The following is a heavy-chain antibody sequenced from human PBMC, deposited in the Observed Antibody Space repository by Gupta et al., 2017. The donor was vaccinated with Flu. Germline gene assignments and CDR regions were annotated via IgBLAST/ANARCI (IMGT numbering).Heavy chain of an antibody. CDR3: ARIYGDYYYYGMDV. CDR1: GFSLSNARMG. V-gene: IGHV2-26*01. CDR2: ILSNDEK. D-gene: IGHD4-17*01. Sequence: VSGFSLSNARMGVSWIRQPPGKALEWLAHILSNDEKSYSTSLKSRLTISKDTSKSQVVLTMTNMDPVDTATYYCARIYGDYYYYGMDVWGQGTTVTVSS. J-gene: IGHJ6*02.